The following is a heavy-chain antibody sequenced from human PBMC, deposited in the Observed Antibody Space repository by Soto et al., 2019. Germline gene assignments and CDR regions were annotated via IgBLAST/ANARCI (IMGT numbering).Heavy chain of an antibody. CDR3: ARVRSIYSTGWYYFDY. Sequence: QVQLVQSGAEVKKPGASVKVSCKASGYTFTDYYLHWVRQAPGQGLEWMGWINPYSGGTHFTQKFQGWVSMTRDTSINTAYLELSRLKSDDPAIYYCARVRSIYSTGWYYFDYWGQGTLVTVSS. CDR1: GYTFTDYY. J-gene: IGHJ4*02. V-gene: IGHV1-2*04. CDR2: INPYSGGT. D-gene: IGHD6-19*01.